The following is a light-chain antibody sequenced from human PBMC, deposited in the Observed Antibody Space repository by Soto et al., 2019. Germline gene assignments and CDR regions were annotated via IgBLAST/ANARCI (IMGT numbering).Light chain of an antibody. J-gene: IGKJ1*01. CDR3: QQSYSSTRT. CDR2: RAS. V-gene: IGKV1-5*03. CDR1: QSANIW. Sequence: IQMTHSPSTLSASVVDRATITCRRSQSANIWLAWYQQQPGRTPTPLIYRASTLQTGVPSRFSGSGSGTDFTLTISSLKTEDGAAYYCQQSYSSTRTFGQGTKVDIK.